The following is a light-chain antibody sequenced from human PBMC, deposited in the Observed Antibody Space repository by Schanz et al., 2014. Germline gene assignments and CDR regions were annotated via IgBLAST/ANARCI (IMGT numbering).Light chain of an antibody. V-gene: IGLV2-14*01. J-gene: IGLJ1*01. CDR3: SSYTTSSTQV. CDR2: EVS. CDR1: SSDVGGYNY. Sequence: QSVLTQPPSASGSPGQSVTISCSGTSSDVGGYNYVSWYQQHPGKAPKVMIYEVSKRPSGVSNRFSGSKSGNTASLTISGLQAEDEADYYCSSYTTSSTQVLGTGTKLTVL.